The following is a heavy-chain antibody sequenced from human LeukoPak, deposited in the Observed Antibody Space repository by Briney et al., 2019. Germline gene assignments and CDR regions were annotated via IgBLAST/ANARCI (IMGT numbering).Heavy chain of an antibody. J-gene: IGHJ4*02. Sequence: GRSLRLSCVASGFTFDDYAMHWVRQAPGKGLEWVSGITWNSDNIEYADSVKGRFTISRDNAKNSLYLQMNSLRAEDMAFYYCAKGLSPQTAAPGDYWGQGTLVTVSS. CDR3: AKGLSPQTAAPGDY. CDR2: ITWNSDNI. V-gene: IGHV3-9*03. CDR1: GFTFDDYA. D-gene: IGHD6-13*01.